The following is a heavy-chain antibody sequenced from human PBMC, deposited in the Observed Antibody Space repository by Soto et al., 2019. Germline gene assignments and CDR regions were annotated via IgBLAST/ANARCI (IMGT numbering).Heavy chain of an antibody. J-gene: IGHJ6*02. CDR3: ARDLGYSGYDTKTYYYYGMEV. D-gene: IGHD5-12*01. V-gene: IGHV1-3*01. CDR2: INAGNGNT. CDR1: GYTFTSYA. Sequence: ASVKVSCKASGYTFTSYAMHWVRQAPGQRLEWMGWINAGNGNTKYSQKFQGRVTITRDTSASTAYMELSSLRSEDTAVYYCARDLGYSGYDTKTYYYYGMEVWGQGTTVTVS.